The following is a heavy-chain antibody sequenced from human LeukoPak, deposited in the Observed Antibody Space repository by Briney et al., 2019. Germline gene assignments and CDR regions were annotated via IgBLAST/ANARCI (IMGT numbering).Heavy chain of an antibody. CDR3: AKGPILVISTQYFQH. D-gene: IGHD3-22*01. V-gene: IGHV3-11*01. J-gene: IGHJ1*01. CDR1: GFTFSDYY. Sequence: PGASLRLSCAASGFTFSDYYMSWIRQAPGKGLEWVSYISSSGSTIYYADSVKGRFTISRDNAKNSLYLQMNSLRAEDTAVYYCAKGPILVISTQYFQHWGQGTLVSVSS. CDR2: ISSSGSTI.